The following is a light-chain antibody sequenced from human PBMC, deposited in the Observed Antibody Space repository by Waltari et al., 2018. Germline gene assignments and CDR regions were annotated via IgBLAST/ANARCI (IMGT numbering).Light chain of an antibody. V-gene: IGLV6-57*01. CDR2: EDH. J-gene: IGLJ3*02. Sequence: FMLTQPPSVSESPGKTVSISCPRAGVTITRHIVHWYKQRPGMFPTTVIYEDHQRASGVPERFSGSIATSANSASLTISGLKTEDEADYYCQSYDSNFWVFGGGTKLTVL. CDR3: QSYDSNFWV. CDR1: GVTITRHI.